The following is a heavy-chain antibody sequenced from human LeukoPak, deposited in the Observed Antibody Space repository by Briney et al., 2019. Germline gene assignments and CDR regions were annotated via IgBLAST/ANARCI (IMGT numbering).Heavy chain of an antibody. V-gene: IGHV3-48*04. Sequence: GGSLRLSCAASGFTFGSYSMNWVRQAPGKGLEWVSYISSSSTIYYADSVKGRFTISRDNARNSLYLQMNSLRAEDTAVYYCASIYDSSGYGRGPFDIWGQGTMVTVSS. CDR2: ISSSSTI. J-gene: IGHJ3*02. D-gene: IGHD3-22*01. CDR3: ASIYDSSGYGRGPFDI. CDR1: GFTFGSYS.